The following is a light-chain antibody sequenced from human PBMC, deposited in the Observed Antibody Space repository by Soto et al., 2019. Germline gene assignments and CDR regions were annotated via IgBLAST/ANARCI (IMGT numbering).Light chain of an antibody. CDR1: SSDIGNYNR. CDR2: EVN. J-gene: IGLJ2*01. Sequence: QSALTQPASVSGSPGQSITISCTGTSSDIGNYNRVSWYQQPPGTAPKPIIYEVNNRPSGVPDRFSGSKSGNTASLTISGLQPEDEADYYCSSYTTSTTLDAIFGGGTKLTVL. V-gene: IGLV2-18*02. CDR3: SSYTTSTTLDAI.